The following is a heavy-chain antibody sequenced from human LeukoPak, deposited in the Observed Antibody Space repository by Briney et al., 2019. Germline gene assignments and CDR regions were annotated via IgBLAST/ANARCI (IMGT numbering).Heavy chain of an antibody. Sequence: ASVTVSFTASGYTFTVYYMHWVRQAPGQGLELMGWINPNSGGTNYAQKFQGRVTMTRDTSISTAYMELSRLRSDDTAVYYCAREGGAVKGKHYYYYYYMDVWGKGTTVTVSS. D-gene: IGHD4-11*01. V-gene: IGHV1-2*02. CDR3: AREGGAVKGKHYYYYYYMDV. CDR1: GYTFTVYY. CDR2: INPNSGGT. J-gene: IGHJ6*03.